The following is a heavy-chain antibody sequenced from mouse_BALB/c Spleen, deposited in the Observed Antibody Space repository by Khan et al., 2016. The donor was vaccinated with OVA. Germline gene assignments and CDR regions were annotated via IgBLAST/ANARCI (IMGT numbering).Heavy chain of an antibody. CDR1: DFNIKDYY. Sequence: VQLQQSGAELVRSGASVKLSCTASDFNIKDYYVHWVKQRPEQGLEWIGWIDPENGDTEYAPKFQGKATMTADTSSNTSFLQLSSLTCEETAVYYCMERGGYAMNCWGQGTSVTVSS. CDR2: IDPENGDT. CDR3: MERGGYAMNC. V-gene: IGHV14-4*02. J-gene: IGHJ4*01.